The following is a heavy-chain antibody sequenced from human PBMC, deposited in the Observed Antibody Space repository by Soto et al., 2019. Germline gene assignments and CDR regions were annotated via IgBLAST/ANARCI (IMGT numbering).Heavy chain of an antibody. CDR1: GISIDNYY. CDR3: VRDVGGSRWFAP. J-gene: IGHJ5*02. Sequence: PSETLSLTCTVSGISIDNYYCSWIRQSAGKGLEWIGRIYSSGTTNYNPSLKSRVTMSVDMSKSQFSLNVRSVTAADTAVYYCVRDVGGSRWFAPWGQGTLVTVSS. V-gene: IGHV4-4*07. CDR2: IYSSGTT.